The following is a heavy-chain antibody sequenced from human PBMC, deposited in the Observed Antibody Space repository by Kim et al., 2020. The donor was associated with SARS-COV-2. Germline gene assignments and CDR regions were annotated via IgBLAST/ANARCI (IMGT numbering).Heavy chain of an antibody. Sequence: QGFTGRFVFSLDTSVSTAYLQISSLKSEDTAVYYCARDSYDSSGHYFFDYWGQGTLVTVSS. D-gene: IGHD3-22*01. CDR3: ARDSYDSSGHYFFDY. V-gene: IGHV7-4-1*02. J-gene: IGHJ4*02.